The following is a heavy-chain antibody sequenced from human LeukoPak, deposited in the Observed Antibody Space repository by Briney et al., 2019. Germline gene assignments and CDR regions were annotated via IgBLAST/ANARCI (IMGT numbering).Heavy chain of an antibody. J-gene: IGHJ4*02. CDR3: ARVTGYMVEDYFDS. V-gene: IGHV4-4*07. Sequence: SETLSLTCTVSGGSISSYYWSWIRQPAGKGLEWIGRIYTSGSTNYNPSLKSRVTMSVDTSKNQFSLRLRSVTAADTAVYYCARVTGYMVEDYFDSWGQGTLVTVSS. D-gene: IGHD6-13*01. CDR2: IYTSGST. CDR1: GGSISSYY.